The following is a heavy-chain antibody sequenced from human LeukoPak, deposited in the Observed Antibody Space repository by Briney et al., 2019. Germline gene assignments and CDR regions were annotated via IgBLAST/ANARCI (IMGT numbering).Heavy chain of an antibody. V-gene: IGHV4-38-2*02. J-gene: IGHJ4*02. D-gene: IGHD3-3*01. CDR2: IYHSGST. CDR1: GYSISSGYY. Sequence: PSETLSLTCTVSGYSISSGYYWGWIRQPPGKGLEWIGSIYHSGSTYYNPSLKSRVTISVDTSKNQFSLELSSVTAADTAVYYCARIRFLEWLADYWGQGTLVTVSS. CDR3: ARIRFLEWLADY.